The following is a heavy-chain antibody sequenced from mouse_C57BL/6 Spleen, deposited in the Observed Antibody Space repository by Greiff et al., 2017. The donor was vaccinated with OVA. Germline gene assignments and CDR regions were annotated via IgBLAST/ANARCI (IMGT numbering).Heavy chain of an antibody. V-gene: IGHV1-69*01. CDR3: ARRNWDGSFAY. D-gene: IGHD4-1*01. J-gene: IGHJ3*01. CDR1: GYTFTSYW. CDR2: IDPSDSYP. Sequence: QVQLQQPGAELVMPGASVKLSCKASGYTFTSYWMHWVKQRPGQGLEWIGAIDPSDSYPNSNPKFKGKSTLTVDKSSSTAYMQLSILTSEDSAVYYCARRNWDGSFAYWGQGTLVTVSA.